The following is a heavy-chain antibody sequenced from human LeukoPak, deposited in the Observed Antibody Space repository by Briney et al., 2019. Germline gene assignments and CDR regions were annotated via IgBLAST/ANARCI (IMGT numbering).Heavy chain of an antibody. D-gene: IGHD3-22*01. J-gene: IGHJ4*02. CDR1: GFTFDDHD. CDR3: ARVADSSGYSTDF. V-gene: IGHV3-33*08. Sequence: GGSLRLSCAASGFTFDDHDMHWVRQAPGKGLEWVAVIWYDGSSKYYADSVKGRFTISRDDSKNTLYLQMNSLRAEDTAVYYCARVADSSGYSTDFWGQGTLVTVSS. CDR2: IWYDGSSK.